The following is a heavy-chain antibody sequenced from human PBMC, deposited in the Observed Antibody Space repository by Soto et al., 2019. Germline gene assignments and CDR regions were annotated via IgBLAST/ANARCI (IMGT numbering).Heavy chain of an antibody. D-gene: IGHD3-10*01. CDR3: ARDPARGGGSYLGYFDY. Sequence: ASETLSLTCTVSGGSISSSSYYWGWIRQPPGKGLEWIGNIYYRGSTYYNPSLKSRVTISVDTSMNQFSLTLTSVTAADTAVYYCARDPARGGGSYLGYFDYWGQGTPVTVSS. CDR1: GGSISSSSYY. CDR2: IYYRGST. V-gene: IGHV4-30-4*08. J-gene: IGHJ4*02.